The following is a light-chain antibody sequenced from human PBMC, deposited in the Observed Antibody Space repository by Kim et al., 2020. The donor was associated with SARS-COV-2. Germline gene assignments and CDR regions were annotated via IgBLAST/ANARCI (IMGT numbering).Light chain of an antibody. Sequence: ASVGARVTVTCRASQGISTALAWYQKKPGKAPKLLIYDASSSESGVPSRFSGSGSGTDFTLTISSLQPEDFGTYFCQQFNNLITFGQGTRLEIK. V-gene: IGKV1D-13*01. CDR1: QGISTA. CDR3: QQFNNLIT. J-gene: IGKJ5*01. CDR2: DAS.